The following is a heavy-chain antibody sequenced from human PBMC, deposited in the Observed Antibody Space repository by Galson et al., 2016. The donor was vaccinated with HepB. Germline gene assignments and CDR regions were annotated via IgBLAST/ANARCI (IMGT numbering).Heavy chain of an antibody. V-gene: IGHV3-11*01. Sequence: SGGGPTYYAESVRGRFTISRDDAKNSLYLRLNSLRAEDTAVYFCARDPDTASKVDVWGQGTSVIVSS. CDR2: SGGGPT. D-gene: IGHD5-18*01. CDR3: ARDPDTASKVDV. J-gene: IGHJ6*02.